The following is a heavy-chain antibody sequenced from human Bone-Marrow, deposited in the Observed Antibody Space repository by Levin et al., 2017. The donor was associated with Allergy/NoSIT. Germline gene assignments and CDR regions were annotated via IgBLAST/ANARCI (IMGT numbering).Heavy chain of an antibody. CDR1: GYTFTDYY. V-gene: IGHV1-2*02. D-gene: IGHD2-2*01. CDR3: ARGSRVPKMTDFVVISPASHSFDP. J-gene: IGHJ5*02. CDR2: IDPDSGAT. Sequence: ASVKVSCKASGYTFTDYYIHWVRQAPGQGLEWVAWIDPDSGATDYAQKFQGRVTMTSDTSISTAYMALRSLRSDDTAVYFFARGSRVPKMTDFVVISPASHSFDPWGQGTLVIVSS.